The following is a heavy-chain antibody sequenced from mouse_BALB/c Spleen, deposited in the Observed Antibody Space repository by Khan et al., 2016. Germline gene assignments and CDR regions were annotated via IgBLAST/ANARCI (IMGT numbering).Heavy chain of an antibody. CDR2: IHPNSGNT. J-gene: IGHJ2*01. V-gene: IGHV1S130*01. Sequence: QVQLKQSGSVLVRPGASVKLSCKAAGYTFTSSWMHWAKQRPGQGLEWIGEIHPNSGNTNYNEKFKGKATRTVDTSSSTAYVDLSSLTSEDSAVYYCASNGYFDYWGQGTTLTVSS. CDR3: ASNGYFDY. CDR1: GYTFTSSW.